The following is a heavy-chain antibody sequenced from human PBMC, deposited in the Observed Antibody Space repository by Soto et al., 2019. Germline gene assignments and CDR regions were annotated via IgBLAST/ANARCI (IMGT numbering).Heavy chain of an antibody. D-gene: IGHD2-8*02. CDR3: ARDKITGLFDY. CDR2: INHSGST. J-gene: IGHJ4*02. V-gene: IGHV4-34*01. Sequence: SETLSLTSAVYDGTFRGYYWPWIRQPPGTGLEWIGEINHSGSTNYNPSLKSRVTISVDTSKNQFSLKLTSVTAADTAVYYCARDKITGLFDYWGQGTLVTVSS. CDR1: DGTFRGYY.